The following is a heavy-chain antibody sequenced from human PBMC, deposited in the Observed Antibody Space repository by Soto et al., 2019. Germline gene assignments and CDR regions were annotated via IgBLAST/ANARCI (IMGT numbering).Heavy chain of an antibody. CDR1: GGSIRSYY. CDR2: IYYSGST. V-gene: IGHV4-59*08. D-gene: IGHD6-13*01. Sequence: QVQLQESGPGLVKPSETLSLTCTVSGGSIRSYYWNWIRQPPGKGLEWIGYIYYSGSTSYNPSLXGRVPIXXDTSKNQFSLKLSSVTAADTAVYYCARRYSSSLDVWGQGTTVTVSS. J-gene: IGHJ6*02. CDR3: ARRYSSSLDV.